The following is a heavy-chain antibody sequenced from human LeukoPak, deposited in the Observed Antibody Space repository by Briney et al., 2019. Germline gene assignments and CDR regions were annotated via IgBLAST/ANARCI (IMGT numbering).Heavy chain of an antibody. CDR1: GGSISSSSYY. D-gene: IGHD3-22*01. V-gene: IGHV4-39*06. CDR2: IYYSGST. CDR3: ARGLLYESSGYHYLGYFDY. Sequence: SETLSLTCTVSGGSISSSSYYWGWIRQPPGKGLEWIGRIYYSGSTYYNPSLKTLVTISVDTANTQVALKLSSVTAADTAVYYCARGLLYESSGYHYLGYFDYWGQGTLVTVSS. J-gene: IGHJ4*02.